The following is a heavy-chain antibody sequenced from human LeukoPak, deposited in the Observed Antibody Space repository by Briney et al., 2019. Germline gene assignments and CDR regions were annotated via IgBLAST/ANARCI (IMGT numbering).Heavy chain of an antibody. V-gene: IGHV4-4*07. J-gene: IGHJ4*02. CDR3: ARESGTERYFDY. Sequence: SETLSLTCTVSGGSLSSYFWSWIRQPAGKGLEWIGRIYTSGTTNYNPSLKSRVSMSVDTSKNQFSLKLSSVTAADTAVYYCARESGTERYFDYWGQGTLVTVPS. D-gene: IGHD1-26*01. CDR2: IYTSGTT. CDR1: GGSLSSYF.